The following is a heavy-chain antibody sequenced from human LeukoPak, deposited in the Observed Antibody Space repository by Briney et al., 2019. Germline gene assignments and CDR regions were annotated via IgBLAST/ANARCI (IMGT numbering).Heavy chain of an antibody. Sequence: SETLSLTCAVSGGSISSGGYSWSWIRQPPGKGLEWIGYIYHSGSTYYNLSLKSRVTTSVDRSKNQFSLKLSSVTAADTAVYYCARGAQWFEELFDYWGQGTLVTVSS. CDR2: IYHSGST. CDR3: ARGAQWFEELFDY. J-gene: IGHJ4*02. CDR1: GGSISSGGYS. D-gene: IGHD3-10*01. V-gene: IGHV4-30-2*01.